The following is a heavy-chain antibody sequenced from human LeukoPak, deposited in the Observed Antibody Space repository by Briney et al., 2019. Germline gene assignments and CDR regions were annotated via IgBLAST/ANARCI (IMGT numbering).Heavy chain of an antibody. Sequence: GGSLLLSCAASGFTFSSYGMSWVRPAPGKGLEWVSAISGSGGSTYYADSVKGRFTISRDNSKNTLYLQMNSLRAEDMAVYYCAAFRLDYYDSSGYPNWFDPWGQGTLVTVSS. J-gene: IGHJ5*02. V-gene: IGHV3-23*01. CDR1: GFTFSSYG. CDR2: ISGSGGST. CDR3: AAFRLDYYDSSGYPNWFDP. D-gene: IGHD3-22*01.